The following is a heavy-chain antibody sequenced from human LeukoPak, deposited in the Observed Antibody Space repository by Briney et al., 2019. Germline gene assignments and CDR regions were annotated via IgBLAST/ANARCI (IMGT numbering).Heavy chain of an antibody. CDR3: ARDLLWSGYFSWFDP. CDR1: GGSISSGGYY. J-gene: IGHJ5*02. V-gene: IGHV4-31*03. CDR2: IYYSGST. Sequence: SETLSLTCTVSGGSISSGGYYWSWIRQHPGKGLEWIGYIYYSGSTYYNPSLKSRVTISVDTSKNQFSLKLSSVTAADTAVYYCARDLLWSGYFSWFDPWGQGTLVTVSS. D-gene: IGHD3-3*01.